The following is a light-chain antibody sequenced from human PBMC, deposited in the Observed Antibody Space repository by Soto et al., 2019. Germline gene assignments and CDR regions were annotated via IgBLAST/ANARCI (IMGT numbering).Light chain of an antibody. Sequence: DIQMTQSPSTLSASVGNTFTITCRASQSVAGWLAWYQQKPGKATTLIIYDASALPRGVPSRFSGSGSGTEFTLTTSSLQPDDFATYYCQQYETYSGTFGQGTKVDIK. V-gene: IGKV1-5*01. J-gene: IGKJ1*01. CDR1: QSVAGW. CDR2: DAS. CDR3: QQYETYSGT.